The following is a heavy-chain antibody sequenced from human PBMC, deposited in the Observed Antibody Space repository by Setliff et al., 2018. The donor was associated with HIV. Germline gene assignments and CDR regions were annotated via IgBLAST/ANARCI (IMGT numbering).Heavy chain of an antibody. J-gene: IGHJ6*03. V-gene: IGHV7-4-1*02. CDR3: ARKATVYYYYMNV. D-gene: IGHD4-4*01. Sequence: ASVKVSCKASGYTFSRYAMNWVRQAPGQGLEWMGWINTNTGNPTYAQGFTGRFVFSLDTSVSTAYLQISSLKAEDTAVYYCARKATVYYYYMNVWGKGTTVTVSS. CDR2: INTNTGNP. CDR1: GYTFSRYA.